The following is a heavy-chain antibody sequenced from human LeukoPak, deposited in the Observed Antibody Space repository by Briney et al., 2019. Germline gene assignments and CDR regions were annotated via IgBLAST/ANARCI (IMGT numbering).Heavy chain of an antibody. CDR2: ISAGATRT. D-gene: IGHD2-8*01. Sequence: GGSLRLSCVASGFSFNNYAMSWVRQAPGKGLEWVSGISAGATRTYYAGSVKGRFTISRDNSKNTLYLQMNSLRAEDTAVYYCANGRVYDYWGQGTLVTVSS. CDR1: GFSFNNYA. J-gene: IGHJ4*02. CDR3: ANGRVYDY. V-gene: IGHV3-23*01.